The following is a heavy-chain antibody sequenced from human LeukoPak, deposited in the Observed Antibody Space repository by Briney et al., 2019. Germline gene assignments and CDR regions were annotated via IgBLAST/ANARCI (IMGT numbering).Heavy chain of an antibody. Sequence: WGVLRLSCAASAFTFSRYGMHWVRQAPGKGLEWVAFIRYDGSNKYYADSVKGRFTISRDSSKNTLFLQMNRLRPEDAAVYYCAKAPVTTCRGAYCYPFDYWGQGTLVTVSS. CDR2: IRYDGSNK. J-gene: IGHJ4*02. D-gene: IGHD2-21*01. CDR1: AFTFSRYG. CDR3: AKAPVTTCRGAYCYPFDY. V-gene: IGHV3-30*02.